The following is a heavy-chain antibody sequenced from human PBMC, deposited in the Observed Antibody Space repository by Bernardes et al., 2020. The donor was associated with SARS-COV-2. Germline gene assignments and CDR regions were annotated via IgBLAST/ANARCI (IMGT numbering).Heavy chain of an antibody. D-gene: IGHD2-2*01. Sequence: GGSLRLSCAASGFTFSSYAMNWVRQAPGKGLEWVSGIRGSGGSTYHADSVKGRFTISRDNFKNTLYLQMNSLRAEDTAVYYCAKGIVGPDGQPTYYYGMDVWGQGTTVTVSS. CDR3: AKGIVGPDGQPTYYYGMDV. V-gene: IGHV3-23*01. CDR1: GFTFSSYA. J-gene: IGHJ6*02. CDR2: IRGSGGST.